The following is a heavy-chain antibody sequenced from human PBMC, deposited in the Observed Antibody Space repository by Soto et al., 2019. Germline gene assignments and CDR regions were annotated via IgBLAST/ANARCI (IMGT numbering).Heavy chain of an antibody. CDR2: IYSTENT. CDR3: ARRSDAYTFFDY. CDR1: GGCVSSNSYS. V-gene: IGHV4-39*01. Sequence: SETLALTCTVSGGCVSSNSYSWGWIRQSPGKGLEWIGTIYSTENTYYHPSLLSRVTISVDTSMNEFSLRLSSVTAADTAVYYCARRSDAYTFFDYWGQGTLVTVSS. J-gene: IGHJ4*02. D-gene: IGHD2-15*01.